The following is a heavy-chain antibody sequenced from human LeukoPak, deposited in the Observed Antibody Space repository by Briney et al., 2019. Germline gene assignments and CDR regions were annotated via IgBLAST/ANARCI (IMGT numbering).Heavy chain of an antibody. J-gene: IGHJ4*02. CDR1: GGSISSGGYY. CDR2: IYHSGST. D-gene: IGHD3-10*01. V-gene: IGHV4-30-2*01. CDR3: ARAKPYYYGSHYFDY. Sequence: SETLSLTCTVSGGSISSGGYYWSWIRQPPGKGLEWIGYIYHSGSTYYNPSLKSRVTISVDRSKNQFSLKLSSVTAADTAVYYCARAKPYYYGSHYFDYWGQGTLVTVSS.